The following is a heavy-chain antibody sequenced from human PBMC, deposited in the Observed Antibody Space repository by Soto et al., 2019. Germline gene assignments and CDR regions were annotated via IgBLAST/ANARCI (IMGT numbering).Heavy chain of an antibody. CDR2: IHYSGST. CDR3: ARPSGSYLYYFDY. V-gene: IGHV4-39*01. J-gene: IGHJ4*02. D-gene: IGHD1-26*01. Sequence: SETLSLTCTVSGGSISSSSYYWGWIRQPPGKGLEWIGSIHYSGSTYYNPSLKSRVTISVDTSKNQFSLKLSSVTAADTAVYYCARPSGSYLYYFDYWGQGTLVTVSS. CDR1: GGSISSSSYY.